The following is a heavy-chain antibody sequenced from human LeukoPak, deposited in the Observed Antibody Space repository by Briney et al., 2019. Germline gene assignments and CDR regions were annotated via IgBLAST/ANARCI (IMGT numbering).Heavy chain of an antibody. Sequence: SETLSLTCAVSGGSISSGGYSWSWIRQPPGKGLEWIGYIYHSGSTYYNPSLKSRVTISVDRSKNQFSLKLSSVTAADTAVYYCAGGAYYYYYGMDVWGQGTTVTVSS. V-gene: IGHV4-30-2*01. CDR3: AGGAYYYYYGMDV. CDR2: IYHSGST. J-gene: IGHJ6*02. CDR1: GGSISSGGYS.